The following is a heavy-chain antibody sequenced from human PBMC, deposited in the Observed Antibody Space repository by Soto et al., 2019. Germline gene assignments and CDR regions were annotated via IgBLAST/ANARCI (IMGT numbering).Heavy chain of an antibody. J-gene: IGHJ4*02. CDR1: GYTFTSYA. CDR3: ARELSITMVRGVLGY. V-gene: IGHV1-69*04. Sequence: GASVKVSCKASGYTFTSYAMHWVRQAPGQRLEWMGRIIPILGIANYAQKFQGRVTITADKSTSTAYMELSSLRSEDTAVYYCARELSITMVRGVLGYWGQGTLVTVS. D-gene: IGHD3-10*01. CDR2: IIPILGIA.